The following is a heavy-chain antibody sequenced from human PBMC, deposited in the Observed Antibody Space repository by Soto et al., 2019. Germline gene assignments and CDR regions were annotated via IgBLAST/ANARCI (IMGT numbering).Heavy chain of an antibody. J-gene: IGHJ3*02. Sequence: SETLSLTCTVSGDSISSYYWTWIRQPPGKGLEWIGYIYYSGSTNYNPSLKSRVTISVDTSKNQFSLKLSSVTAADTAVYYCARRNVLLWFGELIQDAFDIWGQGTMVTVSS. CDR2: IYYSGST. V-gene: IGHV4-59*08. CDR3: ARRNVLLWFGELIQDAFDI. CDR1: GDSISSYY. D-gene: IGHD3-10*01.